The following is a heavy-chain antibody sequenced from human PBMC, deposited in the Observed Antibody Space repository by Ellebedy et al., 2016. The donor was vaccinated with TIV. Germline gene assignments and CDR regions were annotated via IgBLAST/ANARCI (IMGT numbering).Heavy chain of an antibody. CDR3: AKERHGSGTHYFDL. V-gene: IGHV3-23*01. J-gene: IGHJ4*02. Sequence: GGSLRLSCAASGFTFSRYWMSWVRQAPGKGLEWVSSLTASGDYTDYADSVRGRFTISRDNFKNTVFLQMNSLRADDTAVYYCAKERHGSGTHYFDLWGQGTLVTVSP. D-gene: IGHD3-10*01. CDR1: GFTFSRYW. CDR2: LTASGDYT.